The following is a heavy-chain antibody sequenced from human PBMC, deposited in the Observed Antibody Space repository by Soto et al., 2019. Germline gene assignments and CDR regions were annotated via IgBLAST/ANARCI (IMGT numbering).Heavy chain of an antibody. Sequence: GGSLRLSCAASGFTFSSYAMSWVRQAPGKGLEWVSAISGSGGSTYYADSVKGRFTISRDNSKNTLYLQMNSLRAEDTAVYYCARGLWGGDYAISSAFDIWGQGTMVTVSS. CDR1: GFTFSSYA. J-gene: IGHJ3*02. D-gene: IGHD4-17*01. CDR2: ISGSGGST. CDR3: ARGLWGGDYAISSAFDI. V-gene: IGHV3-23*01.